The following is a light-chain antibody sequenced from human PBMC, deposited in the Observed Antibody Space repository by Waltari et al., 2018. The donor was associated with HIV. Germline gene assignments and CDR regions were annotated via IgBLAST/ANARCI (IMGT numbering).Light chain of an antibody. CDR3: QTWGTSIQV. V-gene: IGLV4-69*01. Sequence: QLVLTQSPSASASLGASVKLTCTLSSGHSHYAIAWHQQQPEQGPRYLMKLNSDGSHTKGDGIPDRFSGSSSGAERYLTISNLQSEDEADYYCQTWGTSIQVVGSATKVTVL. CDR2: LNSDGSH. J-gene: IGLJ1*01. CDR1: SGHSHYA.